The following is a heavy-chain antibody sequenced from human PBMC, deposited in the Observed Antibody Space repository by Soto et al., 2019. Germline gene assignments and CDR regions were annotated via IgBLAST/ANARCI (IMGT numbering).Heavy chain of an antibody. J-gene: IGHJ4*02. Sequence: SQTLSLTCTVSGDYTSSYYWSYIRQAPWKGLEWNGYVYYPGKSNYNPSLKSRVTISIVTSKNQFSLTLSSVTAADTAIYYCARGQRFCYFYSTGYYLANLDYWAQGAVVTGSA. V-gene: IGHV4-59*01. CDR2: VYYPGKS. CDR1: GDYTSSYY. CDR3: ARGQRFCYFYSTGYYLANLDY. D-gene: IGHD3-22*01.